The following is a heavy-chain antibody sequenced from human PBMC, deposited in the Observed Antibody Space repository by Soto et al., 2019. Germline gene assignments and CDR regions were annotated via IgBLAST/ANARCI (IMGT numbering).Heavy chain of an antibody. CDR2: INTYNGNT. CDR3: AMVDVYVTPSPQDV. D-gene: IGHD3-16*01. Sequence: QVQLVQSGAEVKNPGASVKVSCKASGYTFTRYGIGWARQAPGQGLEWMGWINTYNGNTNYAQHVQGRVTLTTDTSTSTAYMEPRSLRSNDPAIYYCAMVDVYVTPSPQDVWGQGTTVIVSS. J-gene: IGHJ6*02. V-gene: IGHV1-18*01. CDR1: GYTFTRYG.